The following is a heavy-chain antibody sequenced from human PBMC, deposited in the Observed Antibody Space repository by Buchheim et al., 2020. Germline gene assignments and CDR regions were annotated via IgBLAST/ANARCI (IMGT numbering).Heavy chain of an antibody. J-gene: IGHJ5*01. CDR2: INHSGLT. CDR3: ARGWGFSSGWFDL. D-gene: IGHD7-27*01. Sequence: QVQLQQWGAGLLRPSETLALTCGVFDGSFDGYYWAWIRQSPGKGLEWIGEINHSGLTKDNPSLRSRLTLSVDTSKKQLSLRLTSVTAADTALYFCARGWGFSSGWFDLWGPGSL. CDR1: DGSFDGYY. V-gene: IGHV4-34*01.